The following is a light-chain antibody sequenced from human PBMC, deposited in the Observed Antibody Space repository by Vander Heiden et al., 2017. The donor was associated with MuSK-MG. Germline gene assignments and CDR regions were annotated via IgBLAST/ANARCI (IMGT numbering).Light chain of an antibody. CDR1: QNINTY. CDR3: QQSYSPPWT. Sequence: DIQMTYPPSSLSASVGHRVTISCRASQNINTYLNWYQQKAGKAPILLIYSASSRHSGVPSRFSGSGSGTDFTLNISSLQPEDFAAYYCQQSYSPPWTFGQGTKVEIK. V-gene: IGKV1-39*01. CDR2: SAS. J-gene: IGKJ1*01.